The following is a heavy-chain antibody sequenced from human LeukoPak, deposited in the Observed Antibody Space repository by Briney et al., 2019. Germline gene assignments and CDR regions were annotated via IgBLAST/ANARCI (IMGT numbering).Heavy chain of an antibody. J-gene: IGHJ4*02. V-gene: IGHV4-39*01. Sequence: SETLSLTCTVSGGAISSDNYYWGWIRRPPGKGLEWIGSINYSGTTYYNPSLKSRVSISVDTSRTQFSLRLSSVTAADTAVYYCARLSDYWGQGTLVTASS. CDR2: INYSGTT. CDR3: ARLSDY. CDR1: GGAISSDNYY.